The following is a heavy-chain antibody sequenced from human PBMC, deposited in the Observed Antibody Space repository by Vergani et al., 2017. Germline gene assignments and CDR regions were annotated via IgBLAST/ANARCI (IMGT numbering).Heavy chain of an antibody. Sequence: QVQLVQSGAEVKKPGSSVKVSCKASGGTFSSYAISWVRQAPGQGLEWMGGIIPIFGTANYAQKFQGRVTITADDSTSTAYMELSSLRSEDTAVYYCARYPPTMVRGVIITTGGMDVWGQGTTVTVSS. D-gene: IGHD3-10*01. CDR1: GGTFSSYA. V-gene: IGHV1-69*01. CDR3: ARYPPTMVRGVIITTGGMDV. J-gene: IGHJ6*02. CDR2: IIPIFGTA.